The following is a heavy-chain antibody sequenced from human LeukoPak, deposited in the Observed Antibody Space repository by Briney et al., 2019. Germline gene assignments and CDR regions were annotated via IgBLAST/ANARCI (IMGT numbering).Heavy chain of an antibody. V-gene: IGHV3-30-3*01. CDR3: AKVYHVFWSGYLDY. D-gene: IGHD3-3*01. CDR1: GFTFSSYA. CDR2: ISYDGINK. Sequence: PGGSLRLSCAASGFTFSSYAMHWVRQAPGKGLEWVAVISYDGINKYHADSVKGRFTISRDNSKNTLYLQMNSLRAEDTAVYYCAKVYHVFWSGYLDYWGQGTLVTVSS. J-gene: IGHJ4*02.